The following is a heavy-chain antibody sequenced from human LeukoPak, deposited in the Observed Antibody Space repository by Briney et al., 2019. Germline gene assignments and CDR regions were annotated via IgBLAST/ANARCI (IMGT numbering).Heavy chain of an antibody. CDR2: IYYSGST. V-gene: IGHV4-59*08. CDR1: NDSMINYY. Sequence: PSETLSLTCTVSNDSMINYYWSWIRQSPGKGLEWIGYIYYSGSTKNPSLKSRVTILLDMSKNQFSPKLSSVSAADTAVYYCARGYYFMDVWGKGTRVTVSS. CDR3: ARGYYFMDV. J-gene: IGHJ6*03.